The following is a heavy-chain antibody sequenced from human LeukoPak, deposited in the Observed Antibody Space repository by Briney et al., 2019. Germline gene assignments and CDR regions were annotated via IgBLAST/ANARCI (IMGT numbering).Heavy chain of an antibody. CDR1: GGSISSGGYY. CDR2: IYYSGST. Sequence: KTSQTLSLTCTVSGGSISSGGYYWSWIRQHPGKGLEWIGYIYYSGSTYYNPSLKSRVTISVDTSKNQFSLKLSSVTAADTAVYYCARAPGGYCSSTSCLYYYGMDVWGQGTTVTVSS. V-gene: IGHV4-31*03. D-gene: IGHD2-2*01. J-gene: IGHJ6*02. CDR3: ARAPGGYCSSTSCLYYYGMDV.